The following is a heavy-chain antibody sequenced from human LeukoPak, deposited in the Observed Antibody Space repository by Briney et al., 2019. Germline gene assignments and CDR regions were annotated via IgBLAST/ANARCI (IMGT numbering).Heavy chain of an antibody. Sequence: PGGSLRLSCAASGFTFSSYEMNWVRQAPGKGLEWVSYISSSGSTIYYADSVKGRFTISRGNAKNSLYLQMNSLRAEDTAVYYCARDERPVYGMDVWGQGTTVTVSS. J-gene: IGHJ6*02. CDR3: ARDERPVYGMDV. V-gene: IGHV3-48*03. CDR1: GFTFSSYE. CDR2: ISSSGSTI. D-gene: IGHD1-1*01.